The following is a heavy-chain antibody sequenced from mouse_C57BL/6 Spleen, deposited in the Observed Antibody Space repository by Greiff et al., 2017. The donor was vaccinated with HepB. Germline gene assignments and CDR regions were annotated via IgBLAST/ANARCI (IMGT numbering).Heavy chain of an antibody. CDR2: ISYDGSN. V-gene: IGHV3-6*01. CDR3: ARELGRDWYFDV. D-gene: IGHD4-1*01. Sequence: EVQLVESGPGLVKPSQSLSLTCSVTGYSITSGYYWNWIRQFPGNKLEWMGYISYDGSNNYNPSLKNRISITRDTSKNQFFLKLNSVTTEDTATYYCARELGRDWYFDVWGTGTTVTVSS. J-gene: IGHJ1*03. CDR1: GYSITSGYY.